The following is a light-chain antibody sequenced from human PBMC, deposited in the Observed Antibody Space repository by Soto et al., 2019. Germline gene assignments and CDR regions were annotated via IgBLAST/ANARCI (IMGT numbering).Light chain of an antibody. V-gene: IGKV3-11*01. CDR3: QQRNNWPAT. Sequence: EIVLTQSPATLSLSPGERATLSCRASQSINSYLGWYQQKPSQAPRLLIYDASNRATDVPTRFSGSGSGTDFTLTISSLEPEDFAVYYCQQRNNWPATFGQGTRLEIK. CDR1: QSINSY. CDR2: DAS. J-gene: IGKJ5*01.